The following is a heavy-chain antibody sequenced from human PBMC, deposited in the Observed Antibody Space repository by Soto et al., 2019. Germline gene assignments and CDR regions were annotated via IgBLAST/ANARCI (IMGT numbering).Heavy chain of an antibody. CDR3: ASYLFKGQLAPFGY. CDR2: ISAYNGNT. Sequence: GASVKVSCKASGYTFTSYGISWVRQAPGQGLEWMGWISAYNGNTNYAQKLQGRVTMTTDTSTSTAYMELRSLRSDDTAVYYCASYLFKGQLAPFGYWVHGTLVTVSS. J-gene: IGHJ4*01. CDR1: GYTFTSYG. V-gene: IGHV1-18*01. D-gene: IGHD3-16*01.